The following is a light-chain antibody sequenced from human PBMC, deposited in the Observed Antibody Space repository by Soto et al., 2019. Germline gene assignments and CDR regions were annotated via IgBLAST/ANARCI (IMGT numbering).Light chain of an antibody. CDR1: HSVMSNY. CDR3: QQFGASLTWT. J-gene: IGKJ1*01. Sequence: EVVLTQSPGSLSLSPGERATLSCRASHSVMSNYLSWYQQKPGQPPRLLIYGASSRATGIPDRFSGSGSGTDFTLTISRLEPEDFAVYYCQQFGASLTWTFGQGTKVDIK. V-gene: IGKV3-20*01. CDR2: GAS.